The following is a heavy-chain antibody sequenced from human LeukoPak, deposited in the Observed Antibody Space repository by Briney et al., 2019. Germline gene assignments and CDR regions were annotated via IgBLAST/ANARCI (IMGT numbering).Heavy chain of an antibody. CDR1: GGSVSSGNYY. Sequence: SETLSLTCTVSGGSVSSGNYYWSWIRQPPGKGLDWIGYIYYSGSTNYNPSLKSRVTISVDTSKNQFSLRLSSVTAADTAVYYCARGSGDAIFGVVIQYNWFDPWGQGTLVTVSS. D-gene: IGHD3-3*01. V-gene: IGHV4-61*01. CDR2: IYYSGST. CDR3: ARGSGDAIFGVVIQYNWFDP. J-gene: IGHJ5*02.